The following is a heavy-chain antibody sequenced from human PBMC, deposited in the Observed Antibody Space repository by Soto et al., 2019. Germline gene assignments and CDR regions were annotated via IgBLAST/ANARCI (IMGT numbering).Heavy chain of an antibody. CDR1: GYTFTSYG. CDR2: INPYNGNT. J-gene: IGHJ4*02. Sequence: ASVKVSCKASGYTFTSYGISWVRQAPGQGLEWMAWINPYNGNTKYAEKFLGRVTVTADTSTATAYMEVRSLTSDDTAVFYCARVGVGLAAPRVWPYWGQGTPVTVSS. D-gene: IGHD6-13*01. CDR3: ARVGVGLAAPRVWPY. V-gene: IGHV1-18*01.